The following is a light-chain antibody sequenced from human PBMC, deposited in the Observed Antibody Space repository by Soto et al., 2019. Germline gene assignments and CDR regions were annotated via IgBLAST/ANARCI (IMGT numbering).Light chain of an antibody. CDR3: QQYNNWLT. V-gene: IGKV3-15*01. Sequence: EIVMTQSPATLSVSPGDRATLSCRASQSVSSNLAWYQQKPGQAPRLLIYGASTRATGVPTRFSGSGSGTEFTLTISSLQSEDFAVYYCQQYNNWLTFGGGTKVVIK. J-gene: IGKJ4*01. CDR2: GAS. CDR1: QSVSSN.